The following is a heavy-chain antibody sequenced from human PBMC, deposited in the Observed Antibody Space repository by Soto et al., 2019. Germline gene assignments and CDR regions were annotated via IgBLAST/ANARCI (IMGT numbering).Heavy chain of an antibody. CDR2: MYHSGST. Sequence: GSLRLSCAASGFTFSDYYMSWIRQAPGKGLEWVGYMYHSGSTYYNPSLKSRVTISIDRSKNQFSLKLSSVTAADTAVYYCARLGGSYAVPHFDYWGQGTLVTVSS. D-gene: IGHD1-26*01. V-gene: IGHV4-34*01. CDR3: ARLGGSYAVPHFDY. J-gene: IGHJ4*02. CDR1: GFTFSDYY.